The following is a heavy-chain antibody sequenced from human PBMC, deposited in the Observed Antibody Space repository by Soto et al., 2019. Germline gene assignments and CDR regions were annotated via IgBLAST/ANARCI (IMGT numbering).Heavy chain of an antibody. Sequence: GGSLRLSCAASGFTFSSYAMSWVRQAPGKGLEWVSAISGSGGSTYYADSVKGRFTISRDNSKNTLYLQMNSLRAEDTAVYYCATRRYCSSTSCYSFDYWGQGTLVTVSS. CDR3: ATRRYCSSTSCYSFDY. J-gene: IGHJ4*02. CDR1: GFTFSSYA. V-gene: IGHV3-23*01. CDR2: ISGSGGST. D-gene: IGHD2-2*01.